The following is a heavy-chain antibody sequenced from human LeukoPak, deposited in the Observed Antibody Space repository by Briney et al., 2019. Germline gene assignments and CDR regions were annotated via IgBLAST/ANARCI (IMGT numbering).Heavy chain of an antibody. Sequence: PGGSLRLSCEASGFTFDDYGMHWVRQSPGKGLEWVSGITWQSGIMAYADSVKGRFTISRDNAKKSVYLRMNSLRAEDAALYHCARDGKRATTQFYYYGIDLWGQGTTVTVSS. CDR1: GFTFDDYG. CDR2: ITWQSGIM. D-gene: IGHD5-12*01. V-gene: IGHV3-9*01. J-gene: IGHJ6*02. CDR3: ARDGKRATTQFYYYGIDL.